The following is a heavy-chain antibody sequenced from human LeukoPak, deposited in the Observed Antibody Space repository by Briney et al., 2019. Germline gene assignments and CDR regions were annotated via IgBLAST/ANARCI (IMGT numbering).Heavy chain of an antibody. CDR2: ISSSSTYI. CDR3: ARGPGFDP. D-gene: IGHD1-14*01. Sequence: PGGSLRLSCAASGFSFSNYSMNWVRQAPGKGLEWVSSISSSSTYIYYADSVKGRFTISRDNAENSLYLQMNSLRAEDTAVYFCARGPGFDPWGQGTLVTVSS. V-gene: IGHV3-21*01. J-gene: IGHJ5*02. CDR1: GFSFSNYS.